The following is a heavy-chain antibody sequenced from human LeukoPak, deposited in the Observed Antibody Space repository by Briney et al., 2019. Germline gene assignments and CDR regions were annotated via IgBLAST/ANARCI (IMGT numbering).Heavy chain of an antibody. D-gene: IGHD1-26*01. Sequence: TGESLKISCEASGYSFSNLWIGWVRQLPGQGLEYMGVIFPRTSDARYSPSFQGQVTISADKSISTAYLQWSSLKASDTAMYYCATLLKTYSGSRFVPPAGDHMLFDYWGQGTLVTVSS. V-gene: IGHV5-51*01. J-gene: IGHJ4*02. CDR1: GYSFSNLW. CDR2: IFPRTSDA. CDR3: ATLLKTYSGSRFVPPAGDHMLFDY.